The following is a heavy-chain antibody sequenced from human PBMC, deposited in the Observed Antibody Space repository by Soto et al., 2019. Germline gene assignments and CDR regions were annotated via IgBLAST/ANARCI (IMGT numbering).Heavy chain of an antibody. Sequence: QLQLRESGPGLVKPSETLSLTCAVSGGSISSTTYYWAWIRQPPGKGLEWVATIYYSGATYYNPSLKSRLTIYLDTSKNQFSLRLSSVTAADTAMYYCARYYDTSNLPYFHHWCQGTRVTVSS. J-gene: IGHJ1*01. V-gene: IGHV4-39*01. CDR2: IYYSGAT. D-gene: IGHD3-22*01. CDR1: GGSISSTTYY. CDR3: ARYYDTSNLPYFHH.